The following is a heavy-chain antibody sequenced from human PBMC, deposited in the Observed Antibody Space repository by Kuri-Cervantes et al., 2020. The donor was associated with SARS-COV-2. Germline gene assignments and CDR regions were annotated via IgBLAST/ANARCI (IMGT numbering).Heavy chain of an antibody. CDR2: IIPILGIA. CDR1: GGTFSSYA. V-gene: IGHV1-69*04. Sequence: AVKVSCKAYGGTFSSYAISWVRQAPGQGREWMGRIIPILGIANYAQKFKGRVTITADKSTSTAYMELSSLRSEDTAVYYCARDDCTNGVCCIDYWGQGTLVTVSS. D-gene: IGHD2-8*01. CDR3: ARDDCTNGVCCIDY. J-gene: IGHJ4*02.